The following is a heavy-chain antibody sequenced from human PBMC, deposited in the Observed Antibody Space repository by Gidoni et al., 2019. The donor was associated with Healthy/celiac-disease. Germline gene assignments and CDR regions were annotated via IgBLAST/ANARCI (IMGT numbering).Heavy chain of an antibody. Sequence: EVQLLESGGGLVQPGGSLRLSCAASGFTFSSYAMSWVRQAPGKGLEWASAMSGSGGSTYYADSVKGRFTISRDNSKNTLYLQMNSLRAEDTAVYYCAKDSGRVLAAAGGFDYWGQGTLVTVSS. V-gene: IGHV3-23*01. J-gene: IGHJ4*02. CDR3: AKDSGRVLAAAGGFDY. CDR2: MSGSGGST. D-gene: IGHD6-13*01. CDR1: GFTFSSYA.